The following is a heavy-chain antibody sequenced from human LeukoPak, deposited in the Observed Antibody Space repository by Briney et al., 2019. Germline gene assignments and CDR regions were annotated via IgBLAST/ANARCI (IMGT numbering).Heavy chain of an antibody. J-gene: IGHJ4*02. CDR3: ARQDTITTPGVDY. Sequence: PGGSLRLSCAASGFTVSSNYMSWVRQPPGKGLEWIGNVYYSGTTYYSPSLKSRVTISVDTSKNQFSLKLSSVTAADTAVYYCARQDTITTPGVDYWGQGTPVTVSS. CDR2: VYYSGTT. D-gene: IGHD3-3*01. V-gene: IGHV4-39*01. CDR1: GFTVSSNY.